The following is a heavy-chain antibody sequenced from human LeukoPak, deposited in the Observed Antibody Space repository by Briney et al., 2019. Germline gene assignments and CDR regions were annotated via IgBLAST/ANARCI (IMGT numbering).Heavy chain of an antibody. J-gene: IGHJ3*02. Sequence: PGGSLRLSCAASGFTFSSYSMNWVRQAPGKGLEWVSSISGSSSYIYYADSVKGRFTISRDNAKNSLYLQMNSLRAEDTAVYYCARDHQRVMGPSELKNVPNDAFDIWGQGTMVTVSS. D-gene: IGHD3-16*01. CDR2: ISGSSSYI. V-gene: IGHV3-21*01. CDR3: ARDHQRVMGPSELKNVPNDAFDI. CDR1: GFTFSSYS.